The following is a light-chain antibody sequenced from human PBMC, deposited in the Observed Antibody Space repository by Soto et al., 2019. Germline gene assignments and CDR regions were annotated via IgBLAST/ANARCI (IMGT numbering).Light chain of an antibody. CDR1: QVISTS. J-gene: IGKJ1*01. CDR2: AAS. V-gene: IGKV1-39*01. CDR3: QQSYSNPRT. Sequence: GESVTITCRASQVISTSLAWYQVKPGKAPKLLIYAASTLESGVPSRFSGSGSETDFTLTIGSLQPEDFATYYCQQSYSNPRTFGQGTKVDIK.